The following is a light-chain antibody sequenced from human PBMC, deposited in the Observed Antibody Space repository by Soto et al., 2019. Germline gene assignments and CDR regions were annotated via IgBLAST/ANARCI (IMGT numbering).Light chain of an antibody. CDR1: SRDVGAYDY. CDR2: QVT. Sequence: QSALTQPASVSGSPGQSITISCTGTSRDVGAYDYVSWYQHHPGKAPKLLIYQVTYRPSGVSTRFAGSRPGNTASLTISGLQAEEEADYYCSSNAAKFTYVFGTGTKLTVL. J-gene: IGLJ1*01. CDR3: SSNAAKFTYV. V-gene: IGLV2-14*01.